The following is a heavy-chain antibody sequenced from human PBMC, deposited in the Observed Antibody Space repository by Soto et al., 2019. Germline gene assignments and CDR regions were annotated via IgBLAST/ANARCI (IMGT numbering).Heavy chain of an antibody. CDR1: GFTFSSYS. CDR3: TRGPRPSSSGTGAY. V-gene: IGHV3-48*01. CDR2: ISSSSSTI. D-gene: IGHD1-26*01. J-gene: IGHJ4*02. Sequence: PGGSLRLSCAASGFTFSSYSMNWVRQAPGKGLEWVSYISSSSSTIYYADSVKGRFTISRDNAKNSLYLQMDSLRVEDTAMYYCTRGPRPSSSGTGAYWGPGTQVTVSS.